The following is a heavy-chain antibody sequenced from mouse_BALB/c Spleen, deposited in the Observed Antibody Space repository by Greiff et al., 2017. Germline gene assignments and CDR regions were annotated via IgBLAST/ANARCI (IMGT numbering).Heavy chain of an antibody. D-gene: IGHD1-2*01. V-gene: IGHV5-6*01. CDR3: ARQGYGSLYYYAMDY. Sequence: EVQGVESGGDLVKPGGSLKLSCAASGFTFSSYGMSWVRQTPDKRLEWVATISSGGSYTYYPDSVKGRFTISRDNAKNTLYLQMSSLKSEDTTMYYCARQGYGSLYYYAMDYWGQGTSVTVSS. J-gene: IGHJ4*01. CDR1: GFTFSSYG. CDR2: ISSGGSYT.